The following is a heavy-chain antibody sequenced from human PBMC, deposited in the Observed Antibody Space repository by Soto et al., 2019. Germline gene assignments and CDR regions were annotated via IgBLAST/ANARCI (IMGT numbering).Heavy chain of an antibody. V-gene: IGHV1-2*04. CDR1: GYSLTDYH. CDR2: INPKSGGT. CDR3: ARGDSTDCSNGVCSFFYNHGMDV. D-gene: IGHD2-8*01. J-gene: IGHJ6*02. Sequence: EASVKVSCKASGYSLTDYHIHWVRQAPGQGLEWLGRINPKSGGTSTAQKFQGWVTMTTDTSISTASMELTRLTSDDTAIYYGARGDSTDCSNGVCSFFYNHGMDVWGQGTTVTVSS.